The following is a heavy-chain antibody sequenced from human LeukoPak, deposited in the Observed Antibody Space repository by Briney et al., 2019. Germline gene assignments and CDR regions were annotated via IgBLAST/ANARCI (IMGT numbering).Heavy chain of an antibody. D-gene: IGHD5-18*01. CDR2: IYYSGST. J-gene: IGHJ6*02. Sequence: SETLSLTCTVSGGSISSYYWRWIRQPPGKGLEWIGYIYYSGSTNYNPSLKSRVTISVDTSKNQFSLKLSSVTAADTAVYYCARLNTAMGYYYGMDVWGQGTTVTVSS. V-gene: IGHV4-59*08. CDR3: ARLNTAMGYYYGMDV. CDR1: GGSISSYY.